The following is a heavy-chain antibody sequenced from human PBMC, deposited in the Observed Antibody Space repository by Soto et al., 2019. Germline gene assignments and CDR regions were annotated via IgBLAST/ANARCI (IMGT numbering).Heavy chain of an antibody. CDR2: ICHSGNT. Sequence: QLQLQESGSGLVKPSQTLSLTCTVSGGSITIGGYCWSWIRQPPGQGLEWIGYICHSGNTYYNPSLKSRVTTSLARSKNQFSLNLSSVTAADTAVHYCARVWFGESSWFYPWGQGTLVTVSS. V-gene: IGHV4-30-2*01. CDR3: ARVWFGESSWFYP. CDR1: GGSITIGGYC. D-gene: IGHD3-10*01. J-gene: IGHJ5*02.